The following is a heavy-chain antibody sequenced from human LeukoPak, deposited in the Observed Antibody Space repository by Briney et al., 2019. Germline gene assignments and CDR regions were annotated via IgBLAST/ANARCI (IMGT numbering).Heavy chain of an antibody. Sequence: PGGSLRLSCAASGFTFNNYAMNWVRQAPGKGLEWVSAISSGGSSTYYPDSVKGRFTISRDNSKNTLYLQMNSLRAEDTAVYYCAKDKHYCSSTSCYLYYFDYWGQGTLVTVSS. CDR1: GFTFNNYA. CDR3: AKDKHYCSSTSCYLYYFDY. V-gene: IGHV3-23*01. CDR2: ISSGGSST. D-gene: IGHD2-2*01. J-gene: IGHJ4*02.